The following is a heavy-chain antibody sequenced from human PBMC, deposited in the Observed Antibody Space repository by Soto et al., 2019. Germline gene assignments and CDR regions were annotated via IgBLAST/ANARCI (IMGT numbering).Heavy chain of an antibody. D-gene: IGHD1-1*01. CDR2: ISAHNGNT. Sequence: QVHLVQSGAEVKKPGASVKVSCKGSGYAFTTYRITWVRQAPGQGLEWMGWISAHNGNTNYAQKLQGRVTVTRDTSTSTAYMELRRLRSDDTAVYYCARGRYGDYWGQGALVTVSS. J-gene: IGHJ4*02. CDR3: ARGRYGDY. V-gene: IGHV1-18*01. CDR1: GYAFTTYR.